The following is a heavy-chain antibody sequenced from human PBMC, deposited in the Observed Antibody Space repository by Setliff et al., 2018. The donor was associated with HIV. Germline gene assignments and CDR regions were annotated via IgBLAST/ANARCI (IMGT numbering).Heavy chain of an antibody. D-gene: IGHD3-22*01. CDR1: GGSISDNNW. CDR3: ARQAWHSGRNGYFVDY. V-gene: IGHV4-4*02. CDR2: IFHSGST. J-gene: IGHJ4*02. Sequence: PSETLSLTCAVSGGSISDNNWWSWVRQPPGKELEWIGEIFHSGSTNYNPSLKSRVTILVDKSKNQLSLRLSSVTAADTAVYYCARQAWHSGRNGYFVDYWGQGMLVTVSS.